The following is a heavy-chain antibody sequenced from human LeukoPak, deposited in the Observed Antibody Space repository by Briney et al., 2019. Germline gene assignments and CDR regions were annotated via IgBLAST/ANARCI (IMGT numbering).Heavy chain of an antibody. CDR2: LYSDGNT. D-gene: IGHD1/OR15-1a*01. V-gene: IGHV3-53*01. CDR3: ARGVEQPAANTLAY. CDR1: GFTVITND. Sequence: QPGGSLRLSCAASGFTVITNDMTWVRQAPGKGLEWVSVLYSDGNTKYADSVQGRFTISRDNSKNTLYLEMNSLSPDDTAVYYCARGVEQPAANTLAYWGQGTLVTVSS. J-gene: IGHJ4*02.